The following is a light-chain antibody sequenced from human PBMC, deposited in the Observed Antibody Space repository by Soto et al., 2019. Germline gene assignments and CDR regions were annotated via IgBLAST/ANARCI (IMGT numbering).Light chain of an antibody. J-gene: IGLJ3*02. Sequence: QTVVTQSPSASASLGASVKLTCTLSSGHSSYAIAWHQQQPEKGPRYLMKLNSDGSHSKGDGIPDRFSGSSSGAERYLTISSLQSEDEADYYCQTWGTGIQVFGGGTKVTAL. V-gene: IGLV4-69*01. CDR3: QTWGTGIQV. CDR1: SGHSSYA. CDR2: LNSDGSH.